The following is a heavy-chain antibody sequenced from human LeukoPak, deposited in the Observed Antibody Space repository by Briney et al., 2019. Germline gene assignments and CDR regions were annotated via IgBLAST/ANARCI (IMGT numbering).Heavy chain of an antibody. Sequence: SGTLSLTCGVSGGSISGTNWWSWVRQAPGQGREWNGEISLAGQTTYNPSLSGRVAMSLDKSSNQLSLNLTSVTAADTATYYCSRESGAFCPFGYWGQGTLVIVSS. J-gene: IGHJ4*02. V-gene: IGHV4-4*02. D-gene: IGHD1-26*01. CDR2: ISLAGQT. CDR1: GGSISGTNW. CDR3: SRESGAFCPFGY.